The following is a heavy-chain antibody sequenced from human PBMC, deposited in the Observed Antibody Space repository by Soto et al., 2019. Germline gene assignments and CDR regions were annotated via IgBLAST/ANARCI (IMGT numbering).Heavy chain of an antibody. Sequence: GGSLRLSCAASGFTFSSYGMHWVRQAPGKGLEWVAVISHDGSNKYYADSVKGRFTISRDNSKNTLYLQMNSLRAEDTAVYYCAKDQVPAPGYYYMDVWGKGTTVTVSS. D-gene: IGHD2-2*01. V-gene: IGHV3-30*18. CDR1: GFTFSSYG. J-gene: IGHJ6*03. CDR3: AKDQVPAPGYYYMDV. CDR2: ISHDGSNK.